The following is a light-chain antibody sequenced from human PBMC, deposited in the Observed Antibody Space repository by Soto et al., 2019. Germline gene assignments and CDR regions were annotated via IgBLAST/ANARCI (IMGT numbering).Light chain of an antibody. CDR1: STDVGGYNF. CDR3: CSYAGSYNDV. J-gene: IGLJ1*01. V-gene: IGLV2-11*01. CDR2: DVS. Sequence: QSVLTQPRSVSGSPGQSVTISCAGTSTDVGGYNFVSWYQQHPVKAPKRIIYDVSKRPSGVPDRFSGSKSGNTASLTISGLQAEDEADYFCCSYAGSYNDVFGTRTKVPVL.